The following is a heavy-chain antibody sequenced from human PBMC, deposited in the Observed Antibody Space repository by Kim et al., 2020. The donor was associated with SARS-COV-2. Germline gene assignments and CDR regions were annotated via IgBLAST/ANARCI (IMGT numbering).Heavy chain of an antibody. CDR1: GFTFGDYA. CDR3: AKDSCSSTSCFYYFDY. Sequence: GGSLRLSCAASGFTFGDYAMHWVRQAPGKGLEWVSGISWNSGSIGYADSVKGRFTISRDNAKNSLYLQMNSLRAEDTALYYCAKDSCSSTSCFYYFDYWGQGTLVTVSS. V-gene: IGHV3-9*01. D-gene: IGHD2-2*01. J-gene: IGHJ4*02. CDR2: ISWNSGSI.